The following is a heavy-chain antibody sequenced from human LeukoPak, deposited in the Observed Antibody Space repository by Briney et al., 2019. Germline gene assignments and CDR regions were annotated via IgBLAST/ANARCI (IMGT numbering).Heavy chain of an antibody. Sequence: GGSLRLSCAASGFTFSSYGMHWVRQAPGKGLEWVALIWYDGSNKYYTDSVKGRLTISRDNSKNTLYLQMNSLRAEDTAVYYCAREGPRGNSQFDYWGQGTLVTVSS. CDR3: AREGPRGNSQFDY. CDR1: GFTFSSYG. J-gene: IGHJ4*02. V-gene: IGHV3-33*01. CDR2: IWYDGSNK. D-gene: IGHD2/OR15-2a*01.